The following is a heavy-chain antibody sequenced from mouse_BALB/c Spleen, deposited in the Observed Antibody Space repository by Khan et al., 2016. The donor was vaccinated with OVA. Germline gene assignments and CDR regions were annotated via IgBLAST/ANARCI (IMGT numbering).Heavy chain of an antibody. D-gene: IGHD2-14*01. Sequence: LVKSGASVKISCKASGYSFTLYYMTWVKQSHGKSLEWIGRVNPNTGCSDYNQEFKGQAILTVDKSSHTAYIELHSLTSEDSAVYYCARGYXFFAYWGQGTLVTVSA. CDR1: GYSFTLYY. V-gene: IGHV1-26*01. J-gene: IGHJ3*01. CDR2: VNPNTGCS. CDR3: ARGYXFFAY.